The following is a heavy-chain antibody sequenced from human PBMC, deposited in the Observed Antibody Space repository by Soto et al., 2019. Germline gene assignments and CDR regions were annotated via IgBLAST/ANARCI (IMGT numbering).Heavy chain of an antibody. J-gene: IGHJ3*01. D-gene: IGHD3-22*01. Sequence: QVQLIQSEAEVKKPGSSVRVSCTASGGIFGSHGFSWVRQAPGQRLEWVGGFRPIFRTLTYTEKFQARVRIAADESTNTVYLELSSLTSEDTAVYYCVRDRRIYYSDPHDEFVASDYEVWGQGTMVSVAS. V-gene: IGHV1-69*01. CDR3: VRDRRIYYSDPHDEFVASDYEV. CDR2: FRPIFRTL. CDR1: GGIFGSHG.